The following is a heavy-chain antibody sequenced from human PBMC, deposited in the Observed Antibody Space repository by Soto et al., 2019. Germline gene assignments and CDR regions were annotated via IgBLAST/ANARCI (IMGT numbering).Heavy chain of an antibody. CDR1: GGSLSGYY. D-gene: IGHD5-12*01. V-gene: IGHV4-34*01. J-gene: IGHJ4*02. Sequence: QVQLQQWGAGLLKPSETLSLTCVVYGGSLSGYYWSWIRQPPGKGLEWIGEIKDGGLTNYSPSLKLRATISADRPKHQFSLKLYSVTAADTAVYCCARGQEGVVATHWDQGSLVTVSS. CDR2: IKDGGLT. CDR3: ARGQEGVVATH.